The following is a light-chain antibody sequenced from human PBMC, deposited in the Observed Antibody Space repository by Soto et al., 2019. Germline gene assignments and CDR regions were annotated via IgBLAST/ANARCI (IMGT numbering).Light chain of an antibody. J-gene: IGLJ1*01. CDR1: SSDVGAYNY. CDR2: DVS. CDR3: SSYTSTNVYV. V-gene: IGLV2-14*03. Sequence: QSVLTQPASVSGSPGQSTTISCTGTSSDVGAYNYVSWYQQHPGEAPKLLIYDVSNRPSGVSNRFSGSKSGNTASLTISGLQAEDEADYYCSSYTSTNVYVFATGTKVTVL.